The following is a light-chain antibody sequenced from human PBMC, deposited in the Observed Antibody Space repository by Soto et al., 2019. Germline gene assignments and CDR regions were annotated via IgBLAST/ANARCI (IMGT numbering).Light chain of an antibody. CDR2: AAS. J-gene: IGKJ3*01. CDR1: QGISSG. CDR3: QQANSFPPT. Sequence: DIQMTQSLSSVSASVGDGVTITCRSLQGISSGLAWYQQKPGRARKLLIYAASSLQSGVPSRFSGSGSGTDFTLTISSLQPEDFATYYCQQANSFPPTFGPGTKVDIK. V-gene: IGKV1-12*01.